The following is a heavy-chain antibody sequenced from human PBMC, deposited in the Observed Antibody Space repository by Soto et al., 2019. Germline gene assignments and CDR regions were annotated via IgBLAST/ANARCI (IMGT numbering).Heavy chain of an antibody. CDR2: ISSSGSTI. CDR3: ARDTAFGYFHYYYMDV. V-gene: IGHV3-11*01. CDR1: GFTFSDYY. Sequence: GGSLRLSCAASGFTFSDYYMSWIRQAPGKGLEWVSYISSSGSTIYYADSVKGRFTISRDNAKNSLYLQMNSLRAEDTAVYYCARDTAFGYFHYYYMDVWGKGTTVTVSS. D-gene: IGHD3-22*01. J-gene: IGHJ6*03.